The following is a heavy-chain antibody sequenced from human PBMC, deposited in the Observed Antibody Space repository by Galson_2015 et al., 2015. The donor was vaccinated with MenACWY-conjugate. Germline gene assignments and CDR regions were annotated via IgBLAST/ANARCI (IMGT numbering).Heavy chain of an antibody. J-gene: IGHJ4*02. CDR1: GFSVTSHF. Sequence: SLRLSCAASGFSVTSHFMGWVRQAPGKGLEWVALLYYDGTSRYADSVKGRFTISSDTLRNSLSLQMHGLRAEDTAMYFCAKIVRHPVGRYFISWGQGTLGLVSS. CDR3: AKIVRHPVGRYFIS. V-gene: IGHV3-53*01. CDR2: LYYDGTS. D-gene: IGHD2-21*01.